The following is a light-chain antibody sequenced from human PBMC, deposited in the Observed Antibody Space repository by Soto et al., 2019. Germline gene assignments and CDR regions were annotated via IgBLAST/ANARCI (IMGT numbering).Light chain of an antibody. CDR2: DVN. Sequence: QSALTQPRSVSGSPGQSVTISCTGTSSDVGSYNRVSWYQQPPGKAPKVMIHDVNQRPSGVPDRFSGSKSGNTASLTISGLQTADEADYYCCSYAGSYTYVFGTGTKLTVL. V-gene: IGLV2-11*01. CDR1: SSDVGSYNR. CDR3: CSYAGSYTYV. J-gene: IGLJ1*01.